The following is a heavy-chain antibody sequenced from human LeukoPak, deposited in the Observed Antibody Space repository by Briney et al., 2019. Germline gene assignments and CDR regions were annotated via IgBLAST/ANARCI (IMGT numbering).Heavy chain of an antibody. CDR3: AKDQTSRFDP. J-gene: IGHJ5*02. V-gene: IGHV3-30*02. CDR1: GFSFSSYG. CDR2: IWYDGTKK. Sequence: PGGSLRLSCAASGFSFSSYGMHWVRRAPGKGLEWVAFIWYDGTKKYYADSVKGRFTISRDNSKNTLYLQMNSLRAEDTAVYYCAKDQTSRFDPWGQGTLVTVSS.